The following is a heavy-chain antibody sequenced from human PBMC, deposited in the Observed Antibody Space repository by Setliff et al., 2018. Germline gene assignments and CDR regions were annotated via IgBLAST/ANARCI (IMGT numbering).Heavy chain of an antibody. J-gene: IGHJ2*01. CDR1: GDSISSGYYY. D-gene: IGHD6-25*01. CDR3: ARRRSSAFYWYFDL. V-gene: IGHV4-39*01. CDR2: IYYSGST. Sequence: SETLSLTCTVSGDSISSGYYYWDWIRQPPGKGLEWIGSIYYSGSTYYNPSLKSRVTIFVDTSKNQFSLSLHSVTAADTAVYCCARRRSSAFYWYFDLWGRGTLVTVSS.